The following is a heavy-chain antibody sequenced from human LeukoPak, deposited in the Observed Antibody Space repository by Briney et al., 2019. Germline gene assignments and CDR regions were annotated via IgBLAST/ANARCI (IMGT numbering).Heavy chain of an antibody. J-gene: IGHJ5*02. CDR3: ARDAPYYDSSGYSGYNWFDP. CDR1: GYTFTSYY. Sequence: GASVKVSCKASGYTFTSYYMHWVRQAPGQGLEWMGIINPSGGSTSYAQKFQGRVTMTRDTSTSTVYMELSSLRSEDTAVYYCARDAPYYDSSGYSGYNWFDPWGQGTLVTVSS. CDR2: INPSGGST. V-gene: IGHV1-46*01. D-gene: IGHD3-22*01.